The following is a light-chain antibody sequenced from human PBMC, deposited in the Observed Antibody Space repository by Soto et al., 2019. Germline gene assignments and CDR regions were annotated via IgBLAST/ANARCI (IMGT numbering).Light chain of an antibody. V-gene: IGKV1-5*01. CDR1: QSISSW. J-gene: IGKJ1*01. CDR3: QQYNNYSPGGT. CDR2: DAS. Sequence: DIRMTQSPSTLAASVGDRVTITCRASQSISSWLAWYQQKPGKAPKLLIYDASSLESGVPSRFSGSGSGTEFTLTISSLQPDDFPTYYCQQYNNYSPGGTFGQGTKVEIK.